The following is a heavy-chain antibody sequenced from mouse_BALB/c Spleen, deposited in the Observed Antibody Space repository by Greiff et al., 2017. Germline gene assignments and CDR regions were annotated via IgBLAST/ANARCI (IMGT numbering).Heavy chain of an antibody. V-gene: IGHV5-6-5*01. J-gene: IGHJ3*01. CDR3: ARRDYGNLFAY. CDR1: GFTFSSYA. CDR2: ISSGGST. D-gene: IGHD2-1*01. Sequence: EVQLVESGGGLVKPGGSLKLSCAASGFTFSSYAMSWVRQTPEKRLEWVASISSGGSTYYPDSVKGRFTISRDNARNILYLQMSSLRSEDTAMYYCARRDYGNLFAYWGQGTLVTVSA.